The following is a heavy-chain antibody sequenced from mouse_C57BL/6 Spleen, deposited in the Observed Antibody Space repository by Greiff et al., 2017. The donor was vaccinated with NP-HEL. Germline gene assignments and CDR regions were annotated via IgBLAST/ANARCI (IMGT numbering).Heavy chain of an antibody. CDR1: GFTFSDYG. Sequence: EVMLVESGGGLVKPGGSLKLSCAASGFTFSDYGMHWVRQAPEKGLEWVAYISSGSSTIYYADTVKGRFTISRDNAKNTLFLQMTSLRSEDTAMYYCARGVVATRGFAYWGQGTLVTVSA. J-gene: IGHJ3*01. CDR3: ARGVVATRGFAY. CDR2: ISSGSSTI. D-gene: IGHD1-1*01. V-gene: IGHV5-17*01.